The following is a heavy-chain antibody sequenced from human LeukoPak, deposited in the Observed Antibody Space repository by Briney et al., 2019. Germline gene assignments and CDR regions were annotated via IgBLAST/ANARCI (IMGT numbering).Heavy chain of an antibody. Sequence: PGGSLRLSCAASGFSFSSFSMNWVRQAPGKGLEWVSYISGGSSFTYYVDSVKGRFTISRDNAKSSLYLQMNSLRAEDTAVYYCARVGDFWSGYYTGRAFDIWGQGTMVTVSS. CDR2: ISGGSSFT. CDR1: GFSFSSFS. D-gene: IGHD3-3*01. J-gene: IGHJ3*02. V-gene: IGHV3-21*01. CDR3: ARVGDFWSGYYTGRAFDI.